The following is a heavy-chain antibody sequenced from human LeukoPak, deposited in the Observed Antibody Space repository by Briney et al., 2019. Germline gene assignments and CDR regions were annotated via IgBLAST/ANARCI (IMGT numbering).Heavy chain of an antibody. Sequence: KPSETLSLTCTVSGYSISSGYYWGWIRQPPGKGLEWIGSIYHSGSTYYNPSLKSRVTISVDTSKNQFSLKLSSVTAADTAVYYCARDPYCGGDCPYYFDYWGQGTLVTVSS. CDR1: GYSISSGYY. D-gene: IGHD2-21*02. CDR2: IYHSGST. J-gene: IGHJ4*02. CDR3: ARDPYCGGDCPYYFDY. V-gene: IGHV4-38-2*02.